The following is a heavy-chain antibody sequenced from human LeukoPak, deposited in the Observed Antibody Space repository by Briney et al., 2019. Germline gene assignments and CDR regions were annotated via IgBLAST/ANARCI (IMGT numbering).Heavy chain of an antibody. J-gene: IGHJ4*02. CDR3: ARGNYYGQDY. Sequence: GGSLRLSCVASGFTLSSYWRHWVGQAPWKGLVWISLINSDGSTTSYADSLKGGFTITRENAKNTLYLQMNSLRDEDTAVYYCARGNYYGQDYWGQGTLVTVSS. V-gene: IGHV3-74*01. CDR2: INSDGSTT. D-gene: IGHD3-10*01. CDR1: GFTLSSYW.